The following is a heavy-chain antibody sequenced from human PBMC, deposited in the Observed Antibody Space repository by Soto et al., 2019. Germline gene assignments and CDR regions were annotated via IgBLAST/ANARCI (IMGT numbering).Heavy chain of an antibody. CDR1: GGSISSSTYC. Sequence: SETLSLTCTVSGGSISSSTYCWDWIRQPPGKGLEWIGAMYYTGNKNYNPSLESRVTMSVDTSKNQFSLKLSSVTPTDTAVYYCARRSSSSLGSLFDPWGRGILVTVSS. J-gene: IGHJ5*02. CDR2: MYYTGNK. CDR3: ARRSSSSLGSLFDP. V-gene: IGHV4-39*01. D-gene: IGHD6-6*01.